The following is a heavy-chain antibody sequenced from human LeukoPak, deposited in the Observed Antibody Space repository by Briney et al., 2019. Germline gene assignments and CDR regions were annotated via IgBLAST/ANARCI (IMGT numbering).Heavy chain of an antibody. D-gene: IGHD2-2*01. CDR1: GFTFSSYA. Sequence: PGGSLRLSCAASGFTFSSYAVSWVRQAPGKGLEWVSAISRSGGSTYYADSVKGRFTISRDNSKNTLYLQMNSLRAEDTAVYYCANPFSTPRSNYYIDVWGKGTTVTVSS. CDR2: ISRSGGST. CDR3: ANPFSTPRSNYYIDV. V-gene: IGHV3-23*01. J-gene: IGHJ6*03.